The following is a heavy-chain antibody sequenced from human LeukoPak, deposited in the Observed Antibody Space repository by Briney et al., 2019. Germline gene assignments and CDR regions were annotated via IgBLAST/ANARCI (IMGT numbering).Heavy chain of an antibody. D-gene: IGHD5-18*01. CDR3: AKDPERGYSYGFMDY. V-gene: IGHV3-30*18. J-gene: IGHJ4*02. CDR1: GFTFSSYG. Sequence: GGSLRLSCAASGFTFSSYGMHWVRQAPGKGLEWVAVISYDGSNKYYADSVKGRFTISRDNSKNTLHLQMNSLRAEDTAVYYCAKDPERGYSYGFMDYWGQGTLVTVSS. CDR2: ISYDGSNK.